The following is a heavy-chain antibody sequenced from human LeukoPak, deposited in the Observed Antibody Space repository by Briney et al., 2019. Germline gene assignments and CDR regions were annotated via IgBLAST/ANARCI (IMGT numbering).Heavy chain of an antibody. D-gene: IGHD6-6*01. CDR1: GFTFSSYS. V-gene: IGHV3-30*03. CDR3: ARASLYSSSSEGSGIGDY. J-gene: IGHJ4*02. CDR2: ISYDGSNK. Sequence: GGSLRLSCAASGFTFSSYSMNWVRQAPGKGLEWVAVISYDGSNKYYADSVKGRFTISRDNSKNTLYLQMNSLRAEDTAVYYCARASLYSSSSEGSGIGDYWGQGTLVTVSS.